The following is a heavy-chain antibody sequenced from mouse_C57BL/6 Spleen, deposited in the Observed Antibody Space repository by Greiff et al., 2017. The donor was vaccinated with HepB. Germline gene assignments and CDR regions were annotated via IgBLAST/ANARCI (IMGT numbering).Heavy chain of an antibody. CDR3: TRGTSYDYDDVYYFDY. Sequence: QVQLQQSGAELVRPGASVTLSCKASGYTFTDYEMHWVKQTPVHGLEWIGAIDPETGGTAYNQKFKGKAILTADKSSSTAYMELRSLTSEDSAVYYCTRGTSYDYDDVYYFDYWGQGTTLTVSS. D-gene: IGHD2-4*01. V-gene: IGHV1-15*01. CDR1: GYTFTDYE. CDR2: IDPETGGT. J-gene: IGHJ2*01.